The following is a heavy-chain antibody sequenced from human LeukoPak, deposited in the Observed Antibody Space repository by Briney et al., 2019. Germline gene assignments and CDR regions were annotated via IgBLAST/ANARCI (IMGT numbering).Heavy chain of an antibody. CDR3: ARGSGSLVVAATPEGYNWFDP. CDR2: INHSGSK. Sequence: PSETLSLTCAVYGGSFSGYYWSWLRQPPGKGVEWVGEINHSGSKNYNPSLKTPVTTSVDTSKNQFSLKLSSVTAADTAVYYCARGSGSLVVAATPEGYNWFDPWGQGTLVTVSS. D-gene: IGHD2-15*01. V-gene: IGHV4-34*01. CDR1: GGSFSGYY. J-gene: IGHJ5*02.